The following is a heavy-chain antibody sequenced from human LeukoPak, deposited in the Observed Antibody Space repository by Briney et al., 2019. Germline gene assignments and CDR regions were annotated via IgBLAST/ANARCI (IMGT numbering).Heavy chain of an antibody. V-gene: IGHV4-59*08. J-gene: IGHJ5*02. CDR1: GGSISSYY. CDR3: ARQRKQNYYGSGSYHIRAYNWFDP. D-gene: IGHD3-10*01. Sequence: SETLSLTCTVSGGSISSYYWSWIRQPPGKGLEWIGYIYYSGSTNYNPPLKSRVTISVDTSKNQFSLKLSSVTAADTAVYYCARQRKQNYYGSGSYHIRAYNWFDPWGQGTLVTVSS. CDR2: IYYSGST.